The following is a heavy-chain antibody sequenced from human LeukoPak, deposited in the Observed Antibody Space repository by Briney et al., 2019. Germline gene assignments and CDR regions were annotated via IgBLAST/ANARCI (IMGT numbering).Heavy chain of an antibody. CDR3: ARMSSIPGYSSGWYPYYYDSGGYYYFDY. J-gene: IGHJ4*02. D-gene: IGHD3-22*01. CDR2: IYYGGNT. CDR1: GGSISSSSYY. Sequence: SETLSLTCTVSGGSISSSSYYWGWIRQAPGKGLEWIGSIYYGGNTYYSPSLKSRVTISVDTSKKQFSLKLNSVTAVDTAVYYCARMSSIPGYSSGWYPYYYDSGGYYYFDYWGQGTLVTVSS. V-gene: IGHV4-39*07.